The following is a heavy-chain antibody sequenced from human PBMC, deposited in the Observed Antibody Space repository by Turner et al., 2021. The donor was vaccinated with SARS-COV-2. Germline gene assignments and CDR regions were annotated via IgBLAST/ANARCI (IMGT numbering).Heavy chain of an antibody. Sequence: EVQLVESGGDLVQRGGSLRLSCSASGFTFSSHAMHWVRQAPGKGLEYVSTISSYGGSIYYADSVKGRFTVSRDNSKNTLYLQMSSLRVEDTAVYYCARGVYAGTACFDSWGPGTRVTVSS. V-gene: IGHV3-64D*06. CDR1: GFTFSSHA. J-gene: IGHJ4*02. CDR3: ARGVYAGTACFDS. D-gene: IGHD1-7*01. CDR2: ISSYGGSI.